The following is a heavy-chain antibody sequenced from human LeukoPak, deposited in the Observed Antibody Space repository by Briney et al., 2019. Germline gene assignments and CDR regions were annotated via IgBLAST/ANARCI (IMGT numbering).Heavy chain of an antibody. CDR1: GFTFSSYA. CDR2: ISGSGGST. J-gene: IGHJ4*02. CDR3: AKQYSSSWYYFDY. D-gene: IGHD6-13*01. Sequence: GGSLRLSCAVSGFTFSSYAMSWVRQAPGKGLEWVSAISGSGGSTYYADSVKGRFTISRDNSKNTLYLQMNSLRAEDTAVYYCAKQYSSSWYYFDYWGQGTLVTVSS. V-gene: IGHV3-23*01.